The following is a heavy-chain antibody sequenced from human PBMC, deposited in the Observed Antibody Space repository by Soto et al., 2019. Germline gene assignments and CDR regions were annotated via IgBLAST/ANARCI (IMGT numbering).Heavy chain of an antibody. CDR2: IIPILGIA. J-gene: IGHJ6*02. CDR3: ARDELPYCSSTSCYRDYYYGMDV. V-gene: IGHV1-69*08. Sequence: QVQLVQSGAEVKKPGSSVKVSCKASGGTFSSYTISWVRQAPGQGLEWMGRIIPILGIANYAQKFQGRVTITADKSTSTAYMELSSLRSEDTAVYYCARDELPYCSSTSCYRDYYYGMDVWGQGTTVTVSS. D-gene: IGHD2-2*01. CDR1: GGTFSSYT.